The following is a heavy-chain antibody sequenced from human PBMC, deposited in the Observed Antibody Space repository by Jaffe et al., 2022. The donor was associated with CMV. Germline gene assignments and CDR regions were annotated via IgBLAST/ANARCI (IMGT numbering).Heavy chain of an antibody. CDR2: INAGNGNT. Sequence: QVQLVQSGAEVKKPGASVKVSCKASGYTFTSYAMHWVRQAPGQRLEWMGWINAGNGNTKYSQKFQGRVTITRDTSASTAYMELSSLRSEDTAVYYCARVGSSSWSPWYFDLWGRGTLVTVSS. CDR1: GYTFTSYA. V-gene: IGHV1-3*01. CDR3: ARVGSSSWSPWYFDL. J-gene: IGHJ2*01. D-gene: IGHD6-13*01.